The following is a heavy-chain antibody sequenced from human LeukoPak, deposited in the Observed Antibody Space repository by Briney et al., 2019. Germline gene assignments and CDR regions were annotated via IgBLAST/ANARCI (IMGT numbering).Heavy chain of an antibody. D-gene: IGHD3-3*01. CDR2: ISGSGGGT. V-gene: IGHV3-23*01. Sequence: QSGGSLRLSCAASGFTFSSYAMSWVRQAPGKGLEWVSAISGSGGGTYYADSVKGRFTISRDSSKNTLYLQMNSLRVEDTAVYYCAKEGHYDDPAYFDYWGQGTLVTVSS. CDR3: AKEGHYDDPAYFDY. CDR1: GFTFSSYA. J-gene: IGHJ4*02.